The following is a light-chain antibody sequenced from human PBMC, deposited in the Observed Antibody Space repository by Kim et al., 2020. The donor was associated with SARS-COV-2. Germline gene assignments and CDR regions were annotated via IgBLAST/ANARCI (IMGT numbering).Light chain of an antibody. CDR2: YDS. CDR1: SIGSKS. Sequence: PGKTARITCGGNSIGSKSVHWYQQKPGQAPVLVISYDSDRPSGIPERFSGSNSGNAATLTINRVETEDEADYYCQVWDSSSDHRVVFGGGTQLTVL. CDR3: QVWDSSSDHRVV. J-gene: IGLJ2*01. V-gene: IGLV3-21*04.